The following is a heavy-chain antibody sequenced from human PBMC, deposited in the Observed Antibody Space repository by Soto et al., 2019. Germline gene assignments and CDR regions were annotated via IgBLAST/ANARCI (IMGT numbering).Heavy chain of an antibody. CDR1: GGTFSSYA. CDR3: ARGESTCGDCYHA. CDR2: IIPIFGTA. D-gene: IGHD2-21*02. V-gene: IGHV1-69*13. J-gene: IGHJ5*02. Sequence: ASVKVSCKASGGTFSSYAISWVRQAPGQGLEWMGGIIPIFGTANYAQKFQGRVTITADESTSTAYMELSSLRSEDTAVYYCARGESTCGDCYHAWGQGTLVTVSS.